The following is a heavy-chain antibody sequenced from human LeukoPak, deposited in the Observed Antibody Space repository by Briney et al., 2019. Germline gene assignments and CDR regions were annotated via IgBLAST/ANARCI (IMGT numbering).Heavy chain of an antibody. Sequence: PSETLSLTCAVYGGSFSGYYWSWIRQPPGKGLEWIGEINHSGSTNYNPSLKSRVTISVDTSKNQFSLKLSSVTAADTAVYYCARHGKFLESQQQLVEDWFDPWGQGTLVTVSS. J-gene: IGHJ5*02. CDR3: ARHGKFLESQQQLVEDWFDP. CDR2: INHSGST. V-gene: IGHV4-34*01. CDR1: GGSFSGYY. D-gene: IGHD6-13*01.